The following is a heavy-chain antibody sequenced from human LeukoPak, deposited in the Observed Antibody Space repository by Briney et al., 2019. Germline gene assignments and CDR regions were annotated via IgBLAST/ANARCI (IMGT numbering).Heavy chain of an antibody. CDR1: GYTFTSYY. Sequence: ASVKVSCKASGYTFTSYYMHWVRQAPGQGLEWMGIINPSGGSTSYAQKFQGRVTMTRDTSTSTVYMELSSLRSEDTAAYYCARDKGRPYYDFWSGYRNYYYGMDVWGQGTTVTVSS. D-gene: IGHD3-3*01. V-gene: IGHV1-46*01. CDR3: ARDKGRPYYDFWSGYRNYYYGMDV. J-gene: IGHJ6*02. CDR2: INPSGGST.